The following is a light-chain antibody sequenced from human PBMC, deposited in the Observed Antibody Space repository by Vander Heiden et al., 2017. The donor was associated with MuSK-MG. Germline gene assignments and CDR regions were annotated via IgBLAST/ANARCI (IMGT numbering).Light chain of an antibody. CDR2: EVN. J-gene: IGLJ3*02. CDR1: SSDVGSYTLVSHL. Sequence: SALTQPASVSGSAGQSVPMTCTGTSSDVGSYTLVSHLVSWYQQHPGKVPRLIIYEVNKRRSGGSARCFGSQSGNTAALPISGLRPEDEEDDYCCSSSDVPIFTWFFGGGTKLTVL. V-gene: IGLV2-23*02. CDR3: CSSSDVPIFTWF.